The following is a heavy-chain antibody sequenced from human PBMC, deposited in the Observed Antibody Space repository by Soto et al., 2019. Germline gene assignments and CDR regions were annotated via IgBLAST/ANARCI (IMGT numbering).Heavy chain of an antibody. CDR1: GFTFSSYE. J-gene: IGHJ4*01. V-gene: IGHV3-48*03. CDR3: ARGNHFYYDNSGFDY. CDR2: ISNSGSTT. Sequence: PGGSLRLSCAASGFTFSSYEMNWVRQAPGKGLEWVSYISNSGSTTYYADSVKGRFTISRDNAKNSLYLQMNSLRAEDTAIYYCARGNHFYYDNSGFDYWGHVTLVTVSP. D-gene: IGHD3-22*01.